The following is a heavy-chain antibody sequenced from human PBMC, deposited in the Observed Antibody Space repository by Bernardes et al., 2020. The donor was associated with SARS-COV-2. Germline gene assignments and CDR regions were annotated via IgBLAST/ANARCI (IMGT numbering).Heavy chain of an antibody. V-gene: IGHV3-23*01. CDR3: AKGGGLLWFGELFSATWDY. CDR2: ISGSGGST. J-gene: IGHJ4*02. Sequence: GGSLRLSCAASGFTFTRYAMSWVRQAPGKGLVWVSAISGSGGSTYYADSVKVRFTISRDNSKNTLYLQMNSLRAEDTAVYYCAKGGGLLWFGELFSATWDYWGQGTLVTVSS. CDR1: GFTFTRYA. D-gene: IGHD3-10*01.